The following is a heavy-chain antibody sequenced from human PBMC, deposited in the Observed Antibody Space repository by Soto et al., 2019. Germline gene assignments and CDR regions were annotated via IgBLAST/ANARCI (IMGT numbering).Heavy chain of an antibody. D-gene: IGHD3-10*01. CDR2: INHSGST. V-gene: IGHV4-34*01. Sequence: QVQLQQWGAGLLKPSETLSLTCAVYGGSFSGYYWSWIRQPPGKGLEWIGEINHSGSTNYNPSLKRRVTISVDTSKNQCSLKLSSVTAADTAVYYCARVRGSGFDYWGQGTLVTVSS. J-gene: IGHJ4*02. CDR1: GGSFSGYY. CDR3: ARVRGSGFDY.